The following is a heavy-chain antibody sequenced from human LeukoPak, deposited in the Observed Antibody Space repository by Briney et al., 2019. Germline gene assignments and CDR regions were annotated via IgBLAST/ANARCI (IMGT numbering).Heavy chain of an antibody. J-gene: IGHJ3*02. D-gene: IGHD4-17*01. Sequence: SQTLSLTCAVSGASISSDGYSWSWIRQPPGKGLEWIGYIYHSGSTYYNPSLKSRVTISVDRSKNQFSLKLSSVTAADTAVYSCARVTVPGRAFDIWGQGTMVTVSS. CDR2: IYHSGST. CDR3: ARVTVPGRAFDI. V-gene: IGHV4-30-2*01. CDR1: GASISSDGYS.